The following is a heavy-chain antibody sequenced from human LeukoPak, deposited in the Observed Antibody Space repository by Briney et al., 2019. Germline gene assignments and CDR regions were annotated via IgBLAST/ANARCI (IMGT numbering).Heavy chain of an antibody. CDR2: FDPEDGET. CDR1: GYTLTELS. Sequence: GASVKVSCKVSGYTLTELSMHWVRQAPGKGLEWMGGFDPEDGETIYAQKFQGRVTMTEDTSTDTAYMELSSLRSEDTAVYYCATSAAMVRGVTKLYYYYGMDVWGQGTTVTVSS. J-gene: IGHJ6*02. CDR3: ATSAAMVRGVTKLYYYYGMDV. V-gene: IGHV1-24*01. D-gene: IGHD3-10*01.